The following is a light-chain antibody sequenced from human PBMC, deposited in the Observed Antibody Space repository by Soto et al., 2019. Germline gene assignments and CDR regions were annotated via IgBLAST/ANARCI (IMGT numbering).Light chain of an antibody. Sequence: DIQMTQSPSSLYASVGDRVTITCRASQSISTYLNWYQHKPGKAPKLLIYGASSLQSGVPSRFSGSGSGTDFTLTISSLLPEDFATYYCQQSYSTPQDTFGQGTKVEI. CDR2: GAS. CDR3: QQSYSTPQDT. CDR1: QSISTY. V-gene: IGKV1-39*01. J-gene: IGKJ1*01.